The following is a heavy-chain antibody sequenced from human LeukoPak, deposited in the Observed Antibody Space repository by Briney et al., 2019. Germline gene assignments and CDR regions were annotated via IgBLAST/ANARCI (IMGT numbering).Heavy chain of an antibody. Sequence: ASVKVSCKASGYTFTSYGISWVRQAPGQGLEWMGWISAYNGNTNYAQKLQGRVTMTTDTSTSTAYMELRSLRSDDTAVYYCARDASGPLLHQMQLWHYYYYMDVWGKGTTVTVSS. D-gene: IGHD5-18*01. CDR3: ARDASGPLLHQMQLWHYYYYMDV. CDR1: GYTFTSYG. CDR2: ISAYNGNT. J-gene: IGHJ6*03. V-gene: IGHV1-18*01.